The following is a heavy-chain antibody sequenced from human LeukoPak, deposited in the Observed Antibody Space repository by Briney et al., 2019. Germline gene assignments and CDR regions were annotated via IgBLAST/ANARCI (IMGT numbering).Heavy chain of an antibody. D-gene: IGHD3-3*01. V-gene: IGHV1-46*03. Sequence: ASVEVSCKASGYTFTSYYIHWVRQAPGQGLEWMGILNPSGGSTSYAQKFQGRVTMTRDTSTSTVYMELSSLRSDDTAVYYCTRATIFGVVVHYYYRDVWGKGTTVTVSS. CDR3: TRATIFGVVVHYYYRDV. CDR2: LNPSGGST. J-gene: IGHJ6*03. CDR1: GYTFTSYY.